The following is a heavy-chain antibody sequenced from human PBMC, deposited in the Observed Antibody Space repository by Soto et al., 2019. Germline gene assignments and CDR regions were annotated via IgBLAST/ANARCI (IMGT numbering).Heavy chain of an antibody. CDR1: GYSPIKYY. V-gene: IGHV1-46*01. CDR2: LNPSSGAT. Sequence: ASVKVSCKASGYSPIKYYIHWVRQAPGQGLEWVGTLNPSSGATSYAQNFQGRVTLTGDTSASTVFMELSSLRSEDTALYYCARDRPPDYWGQGTLVTVSS. J-gene: IGHJ4*02. CDR3: ARDRPPDY.